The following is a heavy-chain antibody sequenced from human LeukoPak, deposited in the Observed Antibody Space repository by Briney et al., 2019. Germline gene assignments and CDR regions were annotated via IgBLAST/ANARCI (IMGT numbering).Heavy chain of an antibody. V-gene: IGHV3-23*01. J-gene: IGHJ4*02. D-gene: IGHD2-2*01. Sequence: PGGSLRLSCAASGFTFSSYAMSWVRQAPGKGLEWVSAISGSGGSTYYADSVKGRFTISRDNSKNTLYLQMNSLRAEDTAVYYCAKGYCSSTSCYVSYWGQGTLVTVSS. CDR3: AKGYCSSTSCYVSY. CDR2: ISGSGGST. CDR1: GFTFSSYA.